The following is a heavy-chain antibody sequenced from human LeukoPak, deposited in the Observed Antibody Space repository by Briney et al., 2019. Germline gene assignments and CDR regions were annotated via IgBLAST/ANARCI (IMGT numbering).Heavy chain of an antibody. D-gene: IGHD3-22*01. V-gene: IGHV4-38-2*02. CDR2: IYYSGST. J-gene: IGHJ4*02. CDR1: GYSISSGYY. CDR3: ARGGYYYDSSGYFIY. Sequence: SETLSLTCTVSGYSISSGYYWGWIRQPPGKGLEWIGSIYYSGSTYYNPSLKSRVTISVDTSRNQFSLKLSSVTAADTAVYYCARGGYYYDSSGYFIYWGQGTLVTVSS.